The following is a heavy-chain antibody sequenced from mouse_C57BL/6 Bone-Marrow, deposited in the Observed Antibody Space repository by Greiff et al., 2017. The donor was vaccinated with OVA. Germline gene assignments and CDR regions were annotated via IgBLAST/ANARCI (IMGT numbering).Heavy chain of an antibody. CDR1: GYSITSGYY. J-gene: IGHJ2*01. Sequence: EVKLQESGPGLVKPSQSLSLTCSVTGYSITSGYYWNWIRQFPGNKLEWMGYISYDGSNNYNPSLKNRISITRDTSKNQFFLKLNSVTTEDTATYYCASNWDIGGYWGQGTTLTVSS. D-gene: IGHD4-1*02. V-gene: IGHV3-6*01. CDR3: ASNWDIGGY. CDR2: ISYDGSN.